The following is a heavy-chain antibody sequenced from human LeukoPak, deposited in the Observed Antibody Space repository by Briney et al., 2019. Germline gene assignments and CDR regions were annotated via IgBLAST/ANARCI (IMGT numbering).Heavy chain of an antibody. CDR2: IYTSGST. J-gene: IGHJ5*02. V-gene: IGHV4-61*02. CDR3: ARSFSRGLLRWFDP. Sequence: SQTLSLTRPVSGGSISSGSYYWSWLRQPAGKGLEWIGRIYTSGSTNYNPSLKSRVTISVDTSKNQFSLKLSSVTAADTAVYYCARSFSRGLLRWFDPWGQGTLVTVSS. CDR1: GGSISSGSYY. D-gene: IGHD2-15*01.